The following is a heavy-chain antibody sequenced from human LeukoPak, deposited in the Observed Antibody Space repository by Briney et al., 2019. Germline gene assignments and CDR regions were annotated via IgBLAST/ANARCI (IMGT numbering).Heavy chain of an antibody. J-gene: IGHJ4*02. Sequence: GSLRLSCAASGFTFDDYGMSWVRQAPGKGLEWVSAISGSGGSTYYADSVKGRFTISRDNSKNTLYLQMNSLRAEDTAVYYCAKGGFGIVVVISASGDYWGQGTLVTVSS. CDR3: AKGGFGIVVVISASGDY. V-gene: IGHV3-23*01. CDR1: GFTFDDYG. CDR2: ISGSGGST. D-gene: IGHD3-22*01.